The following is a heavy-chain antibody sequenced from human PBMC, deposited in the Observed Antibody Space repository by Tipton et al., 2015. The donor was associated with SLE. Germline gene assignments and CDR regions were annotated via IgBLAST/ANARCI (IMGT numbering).Heavy chain of an antibody. CDR3: AREGEVTTSPYYFDY. CDR1: GGSLSSGGYY. J-gene: IGHJ4*02. CDR2: IYYSGST. V-gene: IGHV4-31*03. D-gene: IGHD4-17*01. Sequence: TLSLTCTVSGGSLSSGGYYWSWFRQHPGKGLEWIGYIYYSGSTYYNPSLKSRVTISVDTSKNQFSLKLSSVTAADTAVYYCAREGEVTTSPYYFDYWGQGTLVTVSS.